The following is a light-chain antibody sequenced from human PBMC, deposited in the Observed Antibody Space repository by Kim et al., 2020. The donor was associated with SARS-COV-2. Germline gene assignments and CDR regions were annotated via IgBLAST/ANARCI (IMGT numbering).Light chain of an antibody. CDR3: NSRDSNDYVV. CDR1: SLRSYY. J-gene: IGLJ2*01. CDR2: GKD. V-gene: IGLV3-19*01. Sequence: AVGQTVRITCQGDSLRSYYAPCYQQKPGQAPKVVIYGKDNRPSVVPDRFSGSSSGNTAYLTITGTQAGDEADYYCNSRDSNDYVVFGGGTKVTVL.